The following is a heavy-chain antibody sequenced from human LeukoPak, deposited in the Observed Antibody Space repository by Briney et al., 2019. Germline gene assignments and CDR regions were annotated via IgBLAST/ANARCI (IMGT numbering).Heavy chain of an antibody. CDR3: ATSGATTVTTWGGXWFDP. J-gene: IGHJ5*02. CDR1: GGSIRSYY. CDR2: IYYTGVT. Sequence: PSETLSLTCTVSGGSIRSYYWSWIRQPPGKGLEWIGYIYYTGVTNYSPSLKSRVTISADTSKNQFSLNLSSVTAADTAVYYCATSGATTVTTWGGXWFDPWXXGTLVTVS. D-gene: IGHD4-17*01. V-gene: IGHV4-59*03.